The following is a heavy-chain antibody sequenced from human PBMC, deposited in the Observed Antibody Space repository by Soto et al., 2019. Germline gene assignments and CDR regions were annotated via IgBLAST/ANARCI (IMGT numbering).Heavy chain of an antibody. D-gene: IGHD1-26*01. Sequence: QVQLQQWGAGLLKPSETLSLTCAVYGGSFSGYYWSWIRQPPGKGLEWIGEINHSGSTNYNPSLKRRVTISVDTSKNQFSLELSSVTAADTAVYYCARGGGGEGNPVGATTRLDPWGQGTLVTVSS. CDR1: GGSFSGYY. V-gene: IGHV4-34*01. J-gene: IGHJ5*02. CDR2: INHSGST. CDR3: ARGGGGEGNPVGATTRLDP.